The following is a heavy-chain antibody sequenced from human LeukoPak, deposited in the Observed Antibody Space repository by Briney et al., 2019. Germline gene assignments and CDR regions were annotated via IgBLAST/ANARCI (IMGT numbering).Heavy chain of an antibody. V-gene: IGHV4-30-4*08. D-gene: IGHD3-3*01. CDR3: AIARSGYLESDAFDI. Sequence: TSQTLSLTCTVSGGSISSGDYYWSWIRQPPGKGLEWIGYIYYSGSTYYNPSLKSRVTISVDTSKNQFSLKLSSVTAADTAVYYCAIARSGYLESDAFDIWGQGTMVTVSS. J-gene: IGHJ3*02. CDR1: GGSISSGDYY. CDR2: IYYSGST.